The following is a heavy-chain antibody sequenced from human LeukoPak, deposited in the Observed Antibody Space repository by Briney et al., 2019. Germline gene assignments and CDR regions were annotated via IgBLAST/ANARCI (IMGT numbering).Heavy chain of an antibody. CDR3: ARMHTIFGPN. CDR1: GYTFIGYY. D-gene: IGHD3-3*01. Sequence: ASVKVSCTASGYTFIGYYIHWVRQAPGQGLEWMGCINPNSGGTNYARKFQGRVTITRDTSINTAYMELSGLRSDDTAVYYCARMHTIFGPNWGQGTLVTVSS. CDR2: INPNSGGT. J-gene: IGHJ4*02. V-gene: IGHV1-2*02.